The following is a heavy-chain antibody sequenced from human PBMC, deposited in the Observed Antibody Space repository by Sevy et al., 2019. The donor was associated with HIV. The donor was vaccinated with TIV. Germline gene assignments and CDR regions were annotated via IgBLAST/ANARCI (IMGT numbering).Heavy chain of an antibody. V-gene: IGHV3-74*01. D-gene: IGHD3-3*01. CDR2: INTHGTNT. CDR3: AREGVDFWSGPVDFDYGMDV. Sequence: GGSLRLSCAASGFTFSRYWMHWVRHAPGKGLVWVSRINTHGTNTIYADYVKDRFTISRDNAKNTVSLQMNSLRADDTGVYYCAREGVDFWSGPVDFDYGMDVWGQGTTVTVSS. J-gene: IGHJ6*02. CDR1: GFTFSRYW.